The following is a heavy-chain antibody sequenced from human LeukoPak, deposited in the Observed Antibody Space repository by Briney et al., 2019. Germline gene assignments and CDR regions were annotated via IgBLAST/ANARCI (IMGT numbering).Heavy chain of an antibody. CDR1: GFTFSSYA. Sequence: GRSLRLSCAASGFTFSSYAMHWVRQAPGKGLEWVAVISYDGSNKKYADSVKGRFTISRVNSQKTLYLQMNSLRAEDAAVYYCARGAARMVEMGTMISFEYWGQGTLVTVSS. CDR3: ARGAARMVEMGTMISFEY. D-gene: IGHD5-24*01. J-gene: IGHJ4*02. V-gene: IGHV3-30*04. CDR2: ISYDGSNK.